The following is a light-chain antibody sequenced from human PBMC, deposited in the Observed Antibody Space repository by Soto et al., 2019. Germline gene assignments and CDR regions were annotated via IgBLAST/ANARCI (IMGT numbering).Light chain of an antibody. CDR1: QNVRTF. CDR2: GAS. J-gene: IGKJ2*01. V-gene: IGKV3-11*01. CDR3: QQSYNTPTT. Sequence: EVVLTQSPATLSLSPGERATLSCRASQNVRTFLDWYQQKPGQAPRLLIYGASNRATGIPARFSGSGSGTDFTLTISSLEPEDFATYYCQQSYNTPTTFGQGTKVEIK.